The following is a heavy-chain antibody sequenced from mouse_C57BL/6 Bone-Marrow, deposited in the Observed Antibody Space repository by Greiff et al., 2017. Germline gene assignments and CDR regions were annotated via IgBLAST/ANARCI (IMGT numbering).Heavy chain of an antibody. CDR1: GYTFTDYY. CDR3: AREVYYYGSSYAMDY. J-gene: IGHJ4*01. CDR2: IYPGSGNT. V-gene: IGHV1-84*01. Sequence: QVQLQQSGPELVKPGASVKISCKASGYTFTDYYVNWVQQRPGQGLEWIGWIYPGSGNTKYNAKFKGKATLTVDTSSSTAYMQLSSLTSEDCAVYFCAREVYYYGSSYAMDYWGQGTSVTVSS. D-gene: IGHD1-1*01.